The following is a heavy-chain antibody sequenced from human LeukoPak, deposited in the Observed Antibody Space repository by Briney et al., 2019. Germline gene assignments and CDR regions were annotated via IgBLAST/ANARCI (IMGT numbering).Heavy chain of an antibody. CDR2: IYSGGTI. Sequence: PGGSLRLSCAASGFTVINETMSWVRQVPGKGLEWVSLIYSGGTIYYADSVKGRFTIHRDSSKSTLYLQMNTLRADDTAVYYCTKADDGFAYWGQGTLVTVSS. CDR3: TKADDGFAY. J-gene: IGHJ4*02. CDR1: GFTVINET. D-gene: IGHD4-17*01. V-gene: IGHV3-53*01.